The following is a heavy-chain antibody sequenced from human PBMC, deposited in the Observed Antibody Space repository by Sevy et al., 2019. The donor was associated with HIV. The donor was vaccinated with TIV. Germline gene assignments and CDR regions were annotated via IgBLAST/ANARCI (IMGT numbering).Heavy chain of an antibody. V-gene: IGHV1-24*01. Sequence: ASVKVSCKVSGYTLTELSMHWVRQAPGKGLEWMGGFDPEDGETIYAQKFQGRVTMTEDTSTDTAYMELSSLRFEDTAVYYCATSSSWYWRYFDYWGQGTLVTVSS. D-gene: IGHD6-13*01. CDR3: ATSSSWYWRYFDY. J-gene: IGHJ4*02. CDR2: FDPEDGET. CDR1: GYTLTELS.